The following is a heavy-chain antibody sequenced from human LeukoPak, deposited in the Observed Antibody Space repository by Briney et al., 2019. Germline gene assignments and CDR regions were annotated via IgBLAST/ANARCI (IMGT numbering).Heavy chain of an antibody. CDR2: VSIDGSNK. Sequence: PGGSLRLSCAASGFTFSNYDMHWVRQAPGKGLEWVAGVSIDGSNKYYADSVRGRFTISRDDSKNTLYLQMNSLRAEDTAVYYCAKDEGGGQETLVTVSS. V-gene: IGHV3-30*18. CDR3: AKDEG. CDR1: GFTFSNYD. J-gene: IGHJ4*02.